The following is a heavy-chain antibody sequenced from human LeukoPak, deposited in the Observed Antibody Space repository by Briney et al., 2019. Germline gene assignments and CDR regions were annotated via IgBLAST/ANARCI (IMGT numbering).Heavy chain of an antibody. CDR1: GFTFHDSA. D-gene: IGHD3-22*01. CDR3: AKEEKDFYDSSGYYPIDS. CDR2: ISGRGGTT. V-gene: IGHV3-23*01. J-gene: IGHJ4*02. Sequence: GGSLRLSCAASGFTFHDSAMSWVRQAPRKGLEWVASISGRGGTTDYADSVKGRFTISRDNSQNTLYLRMTSLRAEDTAVYYCAKEEKDFYDSSGYYPIDSWGRGTLVTVSS.